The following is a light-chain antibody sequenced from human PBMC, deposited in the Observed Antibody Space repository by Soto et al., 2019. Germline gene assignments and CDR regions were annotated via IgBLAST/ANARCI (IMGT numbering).Light chain of an antibody. J-gene: IGLJ1*01. V-gene: IGLV2-14*01. Sequence: QSGLTQPASVAGSPGQAIRSACTGSSGGVGNYNYVSWYQQYPGRVPKLLIYMVSNRASGVSNRFSGSKSGNTASLTISGLQAEDEADYFCTSPTPGSLYVFGTGTKVTVL. CDR1: SGGVGNYNY. CDR3: TSPTPGSLYV. CDR2: MVS.